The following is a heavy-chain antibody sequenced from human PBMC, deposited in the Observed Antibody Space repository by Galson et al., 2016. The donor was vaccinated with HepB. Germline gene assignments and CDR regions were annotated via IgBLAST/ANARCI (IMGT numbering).Heavy chain of an antibody. CDR1: GFTFSSYN. Sequence: SLRLSCAASGFTFSSYNMNWVRQAPGKGLEWVSDISGSSSTIYYAESVKGRFTNSRDNAKNSLYLQMSSLRDEDTAVYYCARGRYYNGMDVWGQGTTVTVSS. CDR3: ARGRYYNGMDV. V-gene: IGHV3-48*02. J-gene: IGHJ6*02. CDR2: ISGSSSTI.